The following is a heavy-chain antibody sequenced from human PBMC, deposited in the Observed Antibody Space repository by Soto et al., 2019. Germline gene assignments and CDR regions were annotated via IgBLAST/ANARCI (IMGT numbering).Heavy chain of an antibody. CDR2: INHSGST. Sequence: QVQLQQWGAGLLKPSETLSLTCAVYGGSFSGYYWSWIRQPPAKGLEWIGEINHSGSTDYNPSLKSRVTISVDTSKNQCSLNLKSVTAADTAVYYCARWAVSSLNYYYGMDVWGQGTTVTVSS. J-gene: IGHJ6*02. CDR1: GGSFSGYY. CDR3: ARWAVSSLNYYYGMDV. V-gene: IGHV4-34*01. D-gene: IGHD6-13*01.